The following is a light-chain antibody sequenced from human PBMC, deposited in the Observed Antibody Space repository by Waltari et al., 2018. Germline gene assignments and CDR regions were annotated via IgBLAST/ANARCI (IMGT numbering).Light chain of an antibody. J-gene: IGKJ1*01. V-gene: IGKV1-39*01. CDR3: QQSSST. CDR2: AAS. Sequence: DIQMTQSPSSLSASVGDRVTITCRASQSISSYLNWYQQKPGKAPKLLIYAASSLQSGVPSRFSGSGSGTDFTLTISSLQPEDFATYYCQQSSSTFGQGTKVEI. CDR1: QSISSY.